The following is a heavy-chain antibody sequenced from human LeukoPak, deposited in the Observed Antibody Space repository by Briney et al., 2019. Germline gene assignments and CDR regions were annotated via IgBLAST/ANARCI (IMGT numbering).Heavy chain of an antibody. V-gene: IGHV3-23*01. CDR1: GFTFSSYA. D-gene: IGHD6-6*01. CDR3: AKVDSSSSGLGFDP. CDR2: ISVSGGHT. Sequence: GGSLRLSCAASGFTFSSYAMSWVRQAPGKGLDWVSVISVSGGHTYYADSVKGRFTISRDNSKNTLYLQMNSLRAEDMALYYCAKVDSSSSGLGFDPWGQGTLVTVSS. J-gene: IGHJ5*02.